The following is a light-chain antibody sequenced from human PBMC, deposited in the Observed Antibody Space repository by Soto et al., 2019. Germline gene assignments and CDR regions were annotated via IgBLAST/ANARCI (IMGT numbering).Light chain of an antibody. CDR2: DVS. CDR3: CSYAGSYTWV. J-gene: IGLJ2*01. V-gene: IGLV2-11*01. Sequence: QSALTQPRSVSGSPGQSVTISCTGTSSDVGGYNYVSWYQQHPGKAPKLMIYDVSKRPSGVPDRFSGSKSGNPGSLTISGLQADDEADYYCCSYAGSYTWVFGGGTKLTVL. CDR1: SSDVGGYNY.